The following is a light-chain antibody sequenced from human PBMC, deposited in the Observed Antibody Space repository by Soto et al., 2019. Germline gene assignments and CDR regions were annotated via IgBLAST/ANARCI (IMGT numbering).Light chain of an antibody. Sequence: DIQMTQSPSSLSASVGDRVTITCRASQGISTYLGWYQHKPGKVPKSLIDSASSLQSGVPSRFSASGCVTEFTLASSDMQPDDFATYSCQQYYRCTWIFGRGTKVEIK. J-gene: IGKJ4*01. CDR3: QQYYRCTWI. CDR2: SAS. CDR1: QGISTY. V-gene: IGKV1-16*01.